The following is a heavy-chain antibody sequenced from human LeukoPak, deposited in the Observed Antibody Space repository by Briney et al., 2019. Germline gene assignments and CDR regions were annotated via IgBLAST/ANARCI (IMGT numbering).Heavy chain of an antibody. D-gene: IGHD6-13*01. Sequence: TSETLSLTCTVSGGSISSSSYYWGWIRQPPGKGLEWIGSIYYSGSTYYNPSLKSRVTISVDTSKNQFSLKLSSVTAADTAVYYCARGGEQQLVRAKFDPWGQGTLVTVSS. CDR1: GGSISSSSYY. CDR2: IYYSGST. J-gene: IGHJ5*02. CDR3: ARGGEQQLVRAKFDP. V-gene: IGHV4-39*07.